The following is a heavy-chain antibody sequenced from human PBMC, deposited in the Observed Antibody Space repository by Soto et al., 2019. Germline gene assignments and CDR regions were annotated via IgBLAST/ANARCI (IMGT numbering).Heavy chain of an antibody. Sequence: SVKVSCKASGVTFSSYAISWVRQAPGQGLEWMGGIIPIFGTANYAQKFQGRVTITADESTSTAYMELSSLRSEDTAVYYCASPKAIFGVYPFDYWGQGTLVTVSS. V-gene: IGHV1-69*13. CDR2: IIPIFGTA. CDR3: ASPKAIFGVYPFDY. CDR1: GVTFSSYA. J-gene: IGHJ4*02. D-gene: IGHD3-3*01.